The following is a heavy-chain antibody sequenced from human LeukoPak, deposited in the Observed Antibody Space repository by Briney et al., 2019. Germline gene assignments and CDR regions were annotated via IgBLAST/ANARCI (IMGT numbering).Heavy chain of an antibody. CDR1: GYTFTGYY. J-gene: IGHJ6*03. V-gene: IGHV1-2*02. Sequence: ASVKVSCKASGYTFTGYYMHWVRQATGQGREWMGWINPNGGGTNYAQKFQGRVNMTRDTSISTAYMELSRLRSDDTAVYYCAGGYFDWPSQNNYYYYYMDVWGKGTTVTISS. CDR3: AGGYFDWPSQNNYYYYYMDV. D-gene: IGHD3-9*01. CDR2: INPNGGGT.